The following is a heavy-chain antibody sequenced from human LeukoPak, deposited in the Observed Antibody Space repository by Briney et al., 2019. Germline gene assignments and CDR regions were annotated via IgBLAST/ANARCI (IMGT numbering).Heavy chain of an antibody. D-gene: IGHD3-16*01. Sequence: ASVKVSCKASGYTFTGYYMHWVRQAPGQGLEWMGWINPNSGGTNYAQKFQGRVTMTRDTSISTAYMELSRLRSDGTAVYYCAREWGGAFWFDPWGQGTLVTVSS. CDR1: GYTFTGYY. J-gene: IGHJ5*02. V-gene: IGHV1-2*02. CDR2: INPNSGGT. CDR3: AREWGGAFWFDP.